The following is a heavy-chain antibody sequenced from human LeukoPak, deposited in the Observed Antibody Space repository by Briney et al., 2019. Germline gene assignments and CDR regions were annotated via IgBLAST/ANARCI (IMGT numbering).Heavy chain of an antibody. CDR3: ARDFYGDDGHHPLDY. CDR2: IYASGST. D-gene: IGHD2/OR15-2a*01. CDR1: GGSISNYY. V-gene: IGHV4-4*07. Sequence: SETLSLTCSVSGGSISNYYWNWLRQPAGKGLEWIGRIYASGSTNYNPSLKSRVTISMDKSKNHFSLNLKSVTAADTAFYYCARDFYGDDGHHPLDYWGQGIQVTVSS. J-gene: IGHJ4*02.